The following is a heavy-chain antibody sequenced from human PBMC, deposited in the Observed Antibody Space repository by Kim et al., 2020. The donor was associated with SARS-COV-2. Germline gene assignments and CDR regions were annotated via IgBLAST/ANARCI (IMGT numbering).Heavy chain of an antibody. V-gene: IGHV3-30*04. J-gene: IGHJ6*02. CDR1: GFTFSSYA. CDR2: ISYDGSNK. Sequence: GGSLRLSCAASGFTFSSYAMHWVRQAPGKGLEWVAVISYDGSNKYYADSVKGRFTISRDNSKNTLYLQMNSLRAEDTAVYYCARVEQQLTLYYGMDVWGQGTTVTVSS. CDR3: ARVEQQLTLYYGMDV. D-gene: IGHD6-13*01.